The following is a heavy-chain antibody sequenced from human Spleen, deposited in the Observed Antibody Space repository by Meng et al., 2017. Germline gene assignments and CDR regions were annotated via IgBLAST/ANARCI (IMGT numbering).Heavy chain of an antibody. V-gene: IGHV4-34*01. D-gene: IGHD3-10*01. CDR2: VNHSGNT. Sequence: QVHLQQWGAGLLRPSETLSLTCAVYGGSFSGYYWTWIRQPPGKGLEWIGEVNHSGNTDYNPSLKSRLTISGDTSKNQFSLKLSSVTAADTAVYYCARALEYTGSYFYWGQGTLVTVSS. CDR1: GGSFSGYY. J-gene: IGHJ4*02. CDR3: ARALEYTGSYFY.